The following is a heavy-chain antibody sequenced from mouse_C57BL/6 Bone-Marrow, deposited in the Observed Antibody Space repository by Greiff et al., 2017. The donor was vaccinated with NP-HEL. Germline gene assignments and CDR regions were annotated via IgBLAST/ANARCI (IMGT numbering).Heavy chain of an antibody. CDR2: ISDGGSYT. V-gene: IGHV5-4*01. Sequence: EVQRVESGGGLVKPGGSLKLSCAASGFTFSSYAMSWVRQTPEKRLEWVATISDGGSYTYYPDNVKGRFTISRDNAKNNLYLQMSHLKSEDTAMYYCARDIQITRDFDVWGTGTTGTVAS. J-gene: IGHJ1*03. CDR1: GFTFSSYA. CDR3: ARDIQITRDFDV. D-gene: IGHD2-4*01.